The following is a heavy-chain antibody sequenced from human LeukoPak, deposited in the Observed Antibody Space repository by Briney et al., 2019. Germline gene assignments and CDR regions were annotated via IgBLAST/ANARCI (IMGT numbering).Heavy chain of an antibody. Sequence: GASARVSCKASGYTFTHHSISWVRQAPGQGLEWMGWISCYNGDTNYAENFRGRFTMSTDTSTTTAYMELRSLGSDDTAVYYCARDPSNSSGRSEYLDSWGQGTLVTVSS. D-gene: IGHD6-19*01. J-gene: IGHJ4*02. CDR3: ARDPSNSSGRSEYLDS. CDR1: GYTFTHHS. V-gene: IGHV1-18*01. CDR2: ISCYNGDT.